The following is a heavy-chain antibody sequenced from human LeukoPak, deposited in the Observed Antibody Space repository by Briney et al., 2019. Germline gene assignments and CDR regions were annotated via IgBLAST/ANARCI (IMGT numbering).Heavy chain of an antibody. CDR2: IYYSGST. V-gene: IGHV4-61*01. D-gene: IGHD3-22*01. CDR3: ARGEYDPSGYYSGFQY. CDR1: GGSVSSGSYY. J-gene: IGHJ1*01. Sequence: SETLSLTCTVSGGSVSSGSYYWSWIRQPPGKGLEWIGYIYYSGSTNYNPSLKSRVTISVDTSKNQFSLKLNSVTAADTAVYYCARGEYDPSGYYSGFQYWGQGTLVTVSS.